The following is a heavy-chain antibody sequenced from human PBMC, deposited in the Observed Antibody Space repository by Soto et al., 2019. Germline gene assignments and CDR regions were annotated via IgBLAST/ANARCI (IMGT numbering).Heavy chain of an antibody. J-gene: IGHJ5*02. CDR3: ARDGLAVAGTGNWFDP. CDR1: GYTFTGYY. Sequence: ASVKVSCKASGYTFTGYYMHWVRQAPGQGLEWMGWINPNSGGTNYAQKFQGWVTMTRDTSISTAYMELSRLRSDDTAVYYCARDGLAVAGTGNWFDPWGQGTLXTVS. D-gene: IGHD6-19*01. V-gene: IGHV1-2*04. CDR2: INPNSGGT.